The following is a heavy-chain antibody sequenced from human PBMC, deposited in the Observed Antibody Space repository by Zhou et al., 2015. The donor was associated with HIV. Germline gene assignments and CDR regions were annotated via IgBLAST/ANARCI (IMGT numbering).Heavy chain of an antibody. V-gene: IGHV1-58*01. CDR2: IVVGSGNT. CDR3: AADRHGSGSWRIPGLFDY. Sequence: QMQLVQSGPEVKKPGTSVKVSCKASGFTFTSSAVQWVRQARGQRLEWIGWIVVGSGNTNYAQKFQERVTITRDMSTSTAYMELSSLRSEDTAVYYCAADRHGSGSWRIPGLFDYVGPGNPGHRLL. D-gene: IGHD3-10*01. J-gene: IGHJ4*02. CDR1: GFTFTSSA.